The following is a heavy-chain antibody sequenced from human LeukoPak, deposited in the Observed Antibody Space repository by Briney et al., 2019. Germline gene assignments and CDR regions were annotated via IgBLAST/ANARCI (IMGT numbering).Heavy chain of an antibody. V-gene: IGHV4-31*03. J-gene: IGHJ4*02. Sequence: SETLSLTCSVSGGSISRGGYYWSWIRPHPGKGLEWIGYIYYSGSTYYNPSLKSRVTISLDTSKNQFSLTLNSVTAADTAVYYCAREALGYCSGGNCYRFDKWGQGTLVAVSS. CDR3: AREALGYCSGGNCYRFDK. CDR1: GGSISRGGYY. D-gene: IGHD2-15*01. CDR2: IYYSGST.